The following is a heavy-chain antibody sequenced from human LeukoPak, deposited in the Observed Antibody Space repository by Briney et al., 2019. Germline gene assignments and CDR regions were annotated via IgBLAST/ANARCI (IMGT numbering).Heavy chain of an antibody. CDR3: VVSIQAAAIPAFDS. CDR1: GYNFAHN. V-gene: IGHV1-2*02. D-gene: IGHD6-25*01. Sequence: ASVKVSCKASGYNFAHNIHWVRQAPGQGHEFMGWINPKNGSTKYAQNFQGRVTMTRDTSISTVYMELSSLGSDDTAVYYCVVSIQAAAIPAFDSWGQGTLVTVS. CDR2: INPKNGST. J-gene: IGHJ4*02.